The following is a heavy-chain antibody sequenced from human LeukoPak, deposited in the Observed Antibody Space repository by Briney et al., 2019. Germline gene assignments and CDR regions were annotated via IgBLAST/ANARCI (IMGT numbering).Heavy chain of an antibody. Sequence: PEASVKVSCKASGYTFTSYDINWVRQATGQGLEWMGWMNPNSGNTGYAQKFQGRVTITRNTSISTAYMELSSLRSEDTAVYYCASTFLGDDAFDIWGQGTMVTVSS. CDR2: MNPNSGNT. J-gene: IGHJ3*02. V-gene: IGHV1-8*03. D-gene: IGHD2-21*01. CDR3: ASTFLGDDAFDI. CDR1: GYTFTSYD.